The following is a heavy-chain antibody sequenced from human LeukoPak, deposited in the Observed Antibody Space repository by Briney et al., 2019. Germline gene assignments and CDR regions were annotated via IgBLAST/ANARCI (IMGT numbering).Heavy chain of an antibody. CDR3: AKGVSGTYYAFDV. J-gene: IGHJ3*01. V-gene: IGHV4-59*02. Sequence: PSETLSLTCGVSGASVSSHFWSWIRQTPGMGLEWIGYISNRGSTGYNPSLRSRVTISVDAPKNEVSLNVRSVSAADTAVYYRAKGVSGTYYAFDVWGQGRTV. CDR2: ISNRGST. CDR1: GASVSSHF. D-gene: IGHD1-26*01.